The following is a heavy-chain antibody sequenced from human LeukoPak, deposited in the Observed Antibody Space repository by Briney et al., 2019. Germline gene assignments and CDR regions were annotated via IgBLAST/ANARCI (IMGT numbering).Heavy chain of an antibody. J-gene: IGHJ5*02. V-gene: IGHV4-61*01. D-gene: IGHD1-26*01. CDR3: ARDKWELRGGGFDP. Sequence: SETLSLTCTVSGGSVSSGSYYWSWIRQPPGKGLEWIGYIYYRGSTNYNPSLKSRVTISVDTSKNQFSLKLSSVTAADTAVYYCARDKWELRGGGFDPWGRGTLVTVSS. CDR1: GGSVSSGSYY. CDR2: IYYRGST.